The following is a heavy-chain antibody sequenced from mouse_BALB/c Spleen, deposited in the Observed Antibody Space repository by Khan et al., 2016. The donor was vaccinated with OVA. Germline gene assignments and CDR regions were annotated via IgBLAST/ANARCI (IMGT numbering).Heavy chain of an antibody. CDR3: TRSYFNGYYFDQ. CDR1: GFTFSSFG. CDR2: ISGDSHTI. Sequence: EVQRVESGGDLVQPGGSRKLSCVASGFTFSSFGMHWLRQAPEKGLEWVAYISGDSHTIYYADTVKGRFTISSDNPKNTLFLQMTRLMSEDMAMYYCTRSYFNGYYFDQWGQGTTLTVSS. D-gene: IGHD1-1*01. J-gene: IGHJ2*01. V-gene: IGHV5-17*02.